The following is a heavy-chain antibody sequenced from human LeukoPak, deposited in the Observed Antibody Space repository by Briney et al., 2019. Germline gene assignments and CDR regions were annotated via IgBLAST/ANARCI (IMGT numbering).Heavy chain of an antibody. CDR3: ARPREQQLYRSFDY. CDR1: GGTFSSYA. Sequence: GASVKVSCKASGGTFSSYAISWVRQAPGQGLEWMGGIIPIFGTANYAQKFQGRVTITADESTSTAYMELRSLRSDDTAVYYCARPREQQLYRSFDYWGQGTLVTVSS. V-gene: IGHV1-69*13. J-gene: IGHJ4*02. CDR2: IIPIFGTA. D-gene: IGHD6-13*01.